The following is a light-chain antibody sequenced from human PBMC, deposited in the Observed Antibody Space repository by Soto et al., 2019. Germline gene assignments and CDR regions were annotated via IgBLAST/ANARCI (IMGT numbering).Light chain of an antibody. Sequence: DIQMTQSPSFLSASVGDRVTISCRASQAINTYLNWYQQKPGKAPKLLIYGTSDLQNGVPSRFSGGGSGTDFTLTISSLQPEDFATSYCKQSYSTLLITFGQGTRLEV. CDR1: QAINTY. CDR2: GTS. J-gene: IGKJ5*01. V-gene: IGKV1-39*01. CDR3: KQSYSTLLIT.